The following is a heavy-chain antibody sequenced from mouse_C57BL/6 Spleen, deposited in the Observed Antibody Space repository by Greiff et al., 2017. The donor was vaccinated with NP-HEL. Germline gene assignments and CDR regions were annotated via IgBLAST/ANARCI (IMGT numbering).Heavy chain of an antibody. CDR2: IRNKANGYTT. CDR1: GFTFTDYY. CDR3: ARSGYWYFDV. Sequence: EVKLVESGGGLVQPGGSLSLSCAASGFTFTDYYMSWVRQPPGKALEWLGFIRNKANGYTTEYSASVKGRFTISRDNSQSILYLQMNALRAEDSATYYCARSGYWYFDVWGTGTTVTVSS. J-gene: IGHJ1*03. V-gene: IGHV7-3*01.